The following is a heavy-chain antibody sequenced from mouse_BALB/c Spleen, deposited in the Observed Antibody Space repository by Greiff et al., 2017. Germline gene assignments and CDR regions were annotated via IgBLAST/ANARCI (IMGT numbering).Heavy chain of an antibody. D-gene: IGHD1-1*01. J-gene: IGHJ1*01. CDR2: FDPETGGT. Sequence: VQLQQSGAELVRPGASVTLSCKASGYTFTDYEMHWVKQTPVHGLEWIGAFDPETGGTAYNQKFKGKATLTADKSSSTAYMELRSLTSEDSAVYYCTRKHYYGSSYWYFDVWGAGTTVTVSS. CDR3: TRKHYYGSSYWYFDV. CDR1: GYTFTDYE. V-gene: IGHV1-15*01.